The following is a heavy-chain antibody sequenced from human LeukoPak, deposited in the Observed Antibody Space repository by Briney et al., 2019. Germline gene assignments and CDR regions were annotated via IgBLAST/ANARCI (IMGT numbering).Heavy chain of an antibody. CDR3: ARDSFARLPIQSFDY. J-gene: IGHJ4*02. V-gene: IGHV4-61*05. CDR1: GGSISSSSYY. CDR2: IYYTGST. Sequence: PSETLSLTCTVSGGSISSSSYYWGWIRQPPGKGLEWIGYIYYTGSTNYNPSLKSRVTISADTSKNQFSLKLSSVTAADTAVYYCARDSFARLPIQSFDYWGQGTLVTVSS. D-gene: IGHD5-12*01.